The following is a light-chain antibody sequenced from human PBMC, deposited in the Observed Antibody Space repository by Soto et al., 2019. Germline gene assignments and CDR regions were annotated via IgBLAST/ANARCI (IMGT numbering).Light chain of an antibody. J-gene: IGKJ4*01. V-gene: IGKV3-20*01. Sequence: VLTQSPATLSLSPGEGAPRSCRASQSVSSYLAWYQQKPDQAPRLLIYGASARATGIPDRFSGSGSGTDFTLTISRVEPEDFAVYYCQQYATSSEATFGGGTKV. CDR1: QSVSSY. CDR2: GAS. CDR3: QQYATSSEAT.